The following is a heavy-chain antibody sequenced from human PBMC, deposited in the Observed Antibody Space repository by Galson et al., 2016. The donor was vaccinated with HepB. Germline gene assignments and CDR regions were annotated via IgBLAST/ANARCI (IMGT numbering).Heavy chain of an antibody. D-gene: IGHD6-19*01. CDR3: AKLIEVAGSFDD. Sequence: SLRLSCAASGFTFSIYAMSWVRQAPGKGLGWVSGISGRGGNTYHADSVKGRFTISRDNSKNTLYLQMKSLRADDTAVYYCAKLIEVAGSFDDWGQGTLVTVSA. J-gene: IGHJ4*02. CDR2: ISGRGGNT. CDR1: GFTFSIYA. V-gene: IGHV3-23*01.